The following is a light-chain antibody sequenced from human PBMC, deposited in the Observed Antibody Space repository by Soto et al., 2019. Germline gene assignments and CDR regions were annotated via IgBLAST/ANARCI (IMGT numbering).Light chain of an antibody. CDR2: DTX. CDR3: QQYGSSRT. V-gene: IGKV3-20*01. Sequence: EIVMTQSPATLSVSPGQRATLSCRASDSVIIHLAWYXXXXXXAPTXLIYDTXTRVTGIPDRFSGSGSGTDFTLTISRLEPEDFAVYYCQQYGSSRTLGQGTKVDIK. CDR1: DSVIIH. J-gene: IGKJ1*01.